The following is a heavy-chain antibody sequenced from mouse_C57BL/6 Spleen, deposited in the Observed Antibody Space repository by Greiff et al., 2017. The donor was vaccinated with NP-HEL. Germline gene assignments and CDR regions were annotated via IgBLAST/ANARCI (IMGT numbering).Heavy chain of an antibody. CDR2: IDPETGGT. CDR1: GYTFTDYE. J-gene: IGHJ2*01. Sequence: VQLQQSGAELVRPGASVTLSCKASGYTFTDYEMHWVKLTPVHGLEWIGAIDPETGGTAYNQKFKGKAILTADKSSSTAYMELRSLTSEDSAVYYCTRRYYSYYFDYWGQGTTLTVSS. D-gene: IGHD1-1*01. CDR3: TRRYYSYYFDY. V-gene: IGHV1-15*01.